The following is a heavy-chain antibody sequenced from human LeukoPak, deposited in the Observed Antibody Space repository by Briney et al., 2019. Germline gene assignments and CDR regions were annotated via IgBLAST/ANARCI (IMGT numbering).Heavy chain of an antibody. V-gene: IGHV3-30-3*01. D-gene: IGHD3-22*01. CDR2: ISYDGSNK. CDR1: GFTFSSYA. Sequence: GGSLRLSCAASGFTFSSYAMHWVRQAPGKGLEWVAVISYDGSNKYYADSVKGRFTISRDNSKNTLYLQMNSLRAEDTAVYYCARDKYYYDSSGYDLKASYFDYWGQGTLLTVSS. CDR3: ARDKYYYDSSGYDLKASYFDY. J-gene: IGHJ4*02.